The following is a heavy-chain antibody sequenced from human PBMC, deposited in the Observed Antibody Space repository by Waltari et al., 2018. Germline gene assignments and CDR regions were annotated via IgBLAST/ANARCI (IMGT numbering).Heavy chain of an antibody. D-gene: IGHD3-10*01. V-gene: IGHV3-21*01. CDR2: ISSSSSYI. Sequence: EVQLVESGGGLVKPGGSLRLSCAASGLTFSSYSMTWVRQAPGKGLEWVSSISSSSSYIYYADSVKGRFTISRDNAKNSLYLQMNSLRAEDTAVYYCARDRNTMVRGVFDYWGQGTLVTVSS. CDR3: ARDRNTMVRGVFDY. CDR1: GLTFSSYS. J-gene: IGHJ4*02.